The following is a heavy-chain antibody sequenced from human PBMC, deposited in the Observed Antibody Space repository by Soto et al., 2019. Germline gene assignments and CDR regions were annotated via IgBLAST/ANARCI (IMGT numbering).Heavy chain of an antibody. V-gene: IGHV4-61*01. CDR1: DGSVSSGNYY. D-gene: IGHD6-13*01. Sequence: LSLTCTVSDGSVSSGNYYWSWIRQPPGRGLEWIGHISYIGSTNYNPSLKSRVTISVDTSKNQFSLKLTSVTAADTAVYYCAREEKQLARYGGDFDYWGQGTPVTVSS. CDR3: AREEKQLARYGGDFDY. CDR2: ISYIGST. J-gene: IGHJ4*02.